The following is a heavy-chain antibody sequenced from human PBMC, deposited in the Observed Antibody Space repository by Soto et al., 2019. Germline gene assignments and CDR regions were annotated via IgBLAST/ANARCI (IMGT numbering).Heavy chain of an antibody. V-gene: IGHV1-69*01. D-gene: IGHD5-18*01. CDR3: ARVKGDTAMVTDSNTDGFDY. CDR1: GGTFSSYA. Sequence: QVQLVQSGAEVKKPGSSVKVSCKASGGTFSSYAISWVRQAPGQGLEWMGGIIPIFGTANYAQKFQGRDTITADESTSAAYIELSSLRSDDTGVYYCARVKGDTAMVTDSNTDGFDYWGQGTLVTVSS. CDR2: IIPIFGTA. J-gene: IGHJ4*02.